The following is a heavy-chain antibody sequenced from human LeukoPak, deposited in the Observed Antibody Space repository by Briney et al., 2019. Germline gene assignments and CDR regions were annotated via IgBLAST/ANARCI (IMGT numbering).Heavy chain of an antibody. CDR3: ARVRSGSHWRGKYYYYHYMDV. CDR1: GFTFSSYW. CDR2: IKQDGSGK. V-gene: IGHV3-7*01. D-gene: IGHD1-26*01. J-gene: IGHJ6*03. Sequence: PGGSLRLSCAASGFTFSSYWMSWVRQAPGKGLEWVANIKQDGSGKYYVDSVKGRFTISRDNAKNSLYLQMNSLRAEDTAVYYCARVRSGSHWRGKYYYYHYMDVWGKGTTVTVSS.